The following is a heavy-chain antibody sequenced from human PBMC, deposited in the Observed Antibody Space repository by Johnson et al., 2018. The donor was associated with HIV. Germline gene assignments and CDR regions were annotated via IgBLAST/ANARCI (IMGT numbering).Heavy chain of an antibody. V-gene: IGHV3-53*01. CDR1: GFTVSSNY. D-gene: IGHD2-21*02. CDR2: IYSSGTT. Sequence: EMQLVESGGGFIQPGGSLSLSCAASGFTVSSNYMSWVRQAPGQGLEWVSVIYSSGTTYYADSVKGRFTISRDNSKNTLYLQMNSLRAEDTAVYYCAAGDSHGGAFDIWGQGTMVTVSS. CDR3: AAGDSHGGAFDI. J-gene: IGHJ3*02.